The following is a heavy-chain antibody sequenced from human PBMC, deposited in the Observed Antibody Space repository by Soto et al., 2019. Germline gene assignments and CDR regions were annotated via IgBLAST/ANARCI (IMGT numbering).Heavy chain of an antibody. CDR3: ARSTMIGPARRLDS. J-gene: IGHJ5*01. CDR2: VFRSGET. V-gene: IGHV4-4*02. D-gene: IGHD3-10*02. CDR1: GFSVSSNDW. Sequence: QVQLQESGPGLVKPSGTLSLICSVSGFSVSSNDWWTWVRQPPGKGLEWIGEVFRSGETNSNPSLKRRATMSGDMSKNHFSLTLNSVTAADTGIYYCARSTMIGPARRLDSWGPATLVTVSA.